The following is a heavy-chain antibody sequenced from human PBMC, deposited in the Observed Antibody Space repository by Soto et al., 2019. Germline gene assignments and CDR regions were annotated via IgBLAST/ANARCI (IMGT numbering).Heavy chain of an antibody. CDR1: GDTFTSYD. Sequence: GASVKASCKASGDTFTSYDINWVRQATGQGLEWMGWMNPNSGNTGYAQKFQGRVTMTRNTSISTAYMELSSLRSEDTAVYYCARFSPGRLDAFDIWGQGTMVTVS. CDR3: ARFSPGRLDAFDI. CDR2: MNPNSGNT. V-gene: IGHV1-8*01. D-gene: IGHD4-17*01. J-gene: IGHJ3*02.